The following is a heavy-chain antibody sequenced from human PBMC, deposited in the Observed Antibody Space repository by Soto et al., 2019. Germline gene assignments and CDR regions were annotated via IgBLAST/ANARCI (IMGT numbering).Heavy chain of an antibody. J-gene: IGHJ4*02. Sequence: GGSLRLSCASSGFTFSTYAMNLVRQAPGKGLEWVSGISGSGGSTYYADSVKGRFTISRDNSKNTLYLQMNTLRAEDTAVYYCAKVGCLSSSCYRPDYWGQGTLVTVSS. D-gene: IGHD2-2*01. CDR2: ISGSGGST. V-gene: IGHV3-23*01. CDR1: GFTFSTYA. CDR3: AKVGCLSSSCYRPDY.